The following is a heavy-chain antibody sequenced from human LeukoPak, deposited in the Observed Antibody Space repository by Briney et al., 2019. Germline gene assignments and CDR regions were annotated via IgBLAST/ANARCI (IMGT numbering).Heavy chain of an antibody. V-gene: IGHV3-33*01. Sequence: PGRSLRLSCAASGFTFSSYGMHWVRQAPGKGLEWVAVIWYDGSNEYYADSVKGRFTISRDNSKNTLYLQMNSLRAEDTAVYYCARDLTTMVRGVIMKAIYGMDVWGQGTTVTVSS. J-gene: IGHJ6*02. CDR3: ARDLTTMVRGVIMKAIYGMDV. CDR1: GFTFSSYG. D-gene: IGHD3-10*01. CDR2: IWYDGSNE.